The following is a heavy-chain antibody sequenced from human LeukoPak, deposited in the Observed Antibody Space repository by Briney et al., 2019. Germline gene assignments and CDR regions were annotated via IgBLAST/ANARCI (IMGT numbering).Heavy chain of an antibody. CDR2: INHSGST. V-gene: IGHV4-34*01. CDR1: GGSFSGYY. D-gene: IGHD6-13*01. J-gene: IGHJ4*02. CDR3: ARAGRIAAAGYYFDY. Sequence: SETLSLTCAAYGGSFSGYYWSWIRQPPGKGLEWIGEINHSGSTNYNPSLKSRVTISVDTSKNQFSLKLSSVTAADTAVYYCARAGRIAAAGYYFDYWGQGTLVTVSS.